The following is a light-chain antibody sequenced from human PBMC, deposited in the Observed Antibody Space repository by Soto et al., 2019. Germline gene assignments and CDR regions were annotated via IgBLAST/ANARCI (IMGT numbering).Light chain of an antibody. Sequence: EIVLTQSPGTLSLSPGGRATLSCRASESVSSNSLVWHHHKAGQAPRLLINGASIRATGVPDRFSGSGSGTDFSLTITRLEPEDFAVYYCQQYSTSLRLTFGGGTKVDIK. CDR1: ESVSSNS. CDR3: QQYSTSLRLT. J-gene: IGKJ4*01. CDR2: GAS. V-gene: IGKV3-20*01.